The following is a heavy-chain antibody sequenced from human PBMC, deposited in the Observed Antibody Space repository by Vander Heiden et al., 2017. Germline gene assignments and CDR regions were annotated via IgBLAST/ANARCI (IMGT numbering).Heavy chain of an antibody. J-gene: IGHJ6*01. Sequence: QVQLVQSGAEVKKPGASVKVSCKASGYTFTSYGISWVRQAPGQGLEWMGWISAYNGNTNYAQKLQGRVTMTSYTSTSTAYMELRSLRSDDTAVYHCARYRYSSWNRGVIYYYYYGMDVRGDGRTVTDSS. CDR2: ISAYNGNT. V-gene: IGHV1-18*01. CDR1: GYTFTSYG. CDR3: ARYRYSSWNRGVIYYYYYGMDV. D-gene: IGHD6-13*01.